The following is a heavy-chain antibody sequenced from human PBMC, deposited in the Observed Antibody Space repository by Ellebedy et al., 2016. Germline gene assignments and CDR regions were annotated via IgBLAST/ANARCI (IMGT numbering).Heavy chain of an antibody. CDR1: GFTFSSYA. Sequence: GESLKISCAASGFTFSSYAMSWVRQAPGKGLEWVSAISGSGGSTYYADSVKGRFTISRDNSKNTLYLQMNSLRPEDTAVYYCASEYGDYFSAYWGQGTLVTVSS. V-gene: IGHV3-23*01. J-gene: IGHJ4*02. D-gene: IGHD4-17*01. CDR3: ASEYGDYFSAY. CDR2: ISGSGGST.